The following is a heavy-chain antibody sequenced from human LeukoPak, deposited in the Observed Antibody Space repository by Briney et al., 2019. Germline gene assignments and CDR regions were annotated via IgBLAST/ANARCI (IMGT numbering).Heavy chain of an antibody. Sequence: GESLKISCKGSGYSFTSYWIGWVRQMPGKGLGWMGIIYPCDSDTRYSPSFQGQVTISADKSIGTANLQWSSLKASDTAMYYCARALCCGRGAALDYWGQGTLVTVPS. CDR1: GYSFTSYW. CDR3: ARALCCGRGAALDY. J-gene: IGHJ4*02. CDR2: IYPCDSDT. V-gene: IGHV5-51*01. D-gene: IGHD6-13*01.